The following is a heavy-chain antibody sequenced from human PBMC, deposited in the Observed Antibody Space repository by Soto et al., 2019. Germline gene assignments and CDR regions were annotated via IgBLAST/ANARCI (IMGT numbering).Heavy chain of an antibody. D-gene: IGHD3-10*01. CDR2: ISSTGTTI. V-gene: IGHV3-48*01. CDR3: ARDLSADY. J-gene: IGHJ4*02. CDR1: GFTFSNYN. Sequence: GGSLRLSCAASGFTFSNYNMIWVRQAPGKGLEWVSYISSTGTTIHYAASVKGRFTISRDNAKNSLYLQMNSLTGEDTAVYYCARDLSADYWGQGTMVTVGS.